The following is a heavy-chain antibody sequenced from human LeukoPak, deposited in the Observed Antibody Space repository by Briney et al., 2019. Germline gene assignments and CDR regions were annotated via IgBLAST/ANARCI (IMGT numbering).Heavy chain of an antibody. CDR2: ISGSGARA. D-gene: IGHD1-26*01. Sequence: AGGSLRLSCAASGFNFRGYAMSWVRQAPGKGLEWVSGISGSGARAHYAESVRGRFTISRDSSQNTLHLEMNSLRAEDTAVYYCAKEVVLGESNYFYYGMDVWGQGTTVTVSS. CDR3: AKEVVLGESNYFYYGMDV. V-gene: IGHV3-23*01. J-gene: IGHJ6*02. CDR1: GFNFRGYA.